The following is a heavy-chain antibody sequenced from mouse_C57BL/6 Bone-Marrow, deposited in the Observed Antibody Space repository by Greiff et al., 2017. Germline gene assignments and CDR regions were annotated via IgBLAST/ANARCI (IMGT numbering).Heavy chain of an antibody. CDR3: SRGCYSYFYYAIDY. CDR1: GFTFSDYY. D-gene: IGHD2-12*01. J-gene: IGHJ4*01. V-gene: IGHV5-16*01. Sequence: EVKLVESEGGLVKPGSSVKLSCTASGFTFSDYYMAWVRQVPEKGLEWVANINYDGSSTYYQDSLKSRFIISRDNAKNTLYMQMSSLKSEDTAAYYCSRGCYSYFYYAIDYWGQGTSVTVSS. CDR2: INYDGSST.